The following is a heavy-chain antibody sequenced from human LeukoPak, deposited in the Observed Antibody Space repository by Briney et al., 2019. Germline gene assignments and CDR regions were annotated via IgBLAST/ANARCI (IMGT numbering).Heavy chain of an antibody. CDR1: GGSISSSYW. J-gene: IGHJ4*02. V-gene: IGHV4-4*02. CDR2: IYHSGST. Sequence: SETLSLTCAVSGGSISSSYWWGWVRQPPGKGLEWIGEIYHSGSTNYNQSLKSRVAMSVDKSKSQFSLMLSSVTAADTAVYFCARWATGIDYWGQGILVTVSS. CDR3: ARWATGIDY.